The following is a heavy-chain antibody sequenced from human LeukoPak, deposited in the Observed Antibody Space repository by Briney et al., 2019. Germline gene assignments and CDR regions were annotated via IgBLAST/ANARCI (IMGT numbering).Heavy chain of an antibody. CDR1: GGSISSYY. CDR2: IYYSGST. V-gene: IGHV4-59*01. CDR3: ARAGAGNVVVPAAIAADNWFDP. J-gene: IGHJ5*02. Sequence: SETLSPTCTVSGGSISSYYWSWIRQPPGKGLEWIGYIYYSGSTNYNPSLKSRVTISVDTSKNQFSLKLSSVTAADTAVYYCARAGAGNVVVPAAIAADNWFDPWGQGTLVIVSS. D-gene: IGHD2-2*01.